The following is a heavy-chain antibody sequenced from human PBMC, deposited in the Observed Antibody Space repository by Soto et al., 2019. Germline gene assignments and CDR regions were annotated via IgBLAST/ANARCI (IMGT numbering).Heavy chain of an antibody. D-gene: IGHD5-12*01. J-gene: IGHJ3*02. CDR1: GFTFSDYY. V-gene: IGHV3-11*01. Sequence: GGSLRLSCAASGFTFSDYYMSWIRQAPGKGLEWVSYISGSGSTIYYADSVKGRFTISRDNAKNSLYLQMNSLRAEATAVYYCATYSGYDYVLGAFDIWGQGTMVTVSS. CDR3: ATYSGYDYVLGAFDI. CDR2: ISGSGSTI.